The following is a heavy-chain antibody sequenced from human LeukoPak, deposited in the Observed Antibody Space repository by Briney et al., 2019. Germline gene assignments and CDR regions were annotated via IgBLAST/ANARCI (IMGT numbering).Heavy chain of an antibody. CDR1: GGSFSGYY. CDR3: ARVVVPAAMNDY. D-gene: IGHD2-2*01. CDR2: INHSGST. V-gene: IGHV4-34*01. Sequence: SETLSLTCAVYGGSFSGYYWSWIRQPPGKGLEWIGEINHSGSTNYNPSLKRRVTISVDTSKNQFSLKLSSVTAADTAVYCCARVVVPAAMNDYWGQGTLVTVSS. J-gene: IGHJ4*02.